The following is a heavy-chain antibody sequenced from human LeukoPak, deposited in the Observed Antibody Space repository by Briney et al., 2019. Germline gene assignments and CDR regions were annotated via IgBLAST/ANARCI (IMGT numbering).Heavy chain of an antibody. CDR1: GYTLTELS. Sequence: ASVKVSCKVSGYTLTELSMHWVRQAPGKGLEWMGGFDPEDGETIYAQKFQGRVTMTEDTSTDTAYMELSSLRSEDTAVYYCASIAVAGTDFDYWGQGTLVTVSS. CDR2: FDPEDGET. D-gene: IGHD6-19*01. J-gene: IGHJ4*02. V-gene: IGHV1-24*01. CDR3: ASIAVAGTDFDY.